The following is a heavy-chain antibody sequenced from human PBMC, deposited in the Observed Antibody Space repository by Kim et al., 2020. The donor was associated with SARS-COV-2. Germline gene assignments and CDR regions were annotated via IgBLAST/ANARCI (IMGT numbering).Heavy chain of an antibody. V-gene: IGHV4-31*03. J-gene: IGHJ3*02. Sequence: SETLSLTCTVSCGSISSGGYYWSWIRQHPGKGLEWIGYIYYSGSTYYNPSLKSRVTISVDTSKNQFSLKLSSVTAADTAVYYCARNPSPQVLLWFGELYAFDIWGQGTMVTVSS. CDR1: CGSISSGGYY. D-gene: IGHD3-10*01. CDR3: ARNPSPQVLLWFGELYAFDI. CDR2: IYYSGST.